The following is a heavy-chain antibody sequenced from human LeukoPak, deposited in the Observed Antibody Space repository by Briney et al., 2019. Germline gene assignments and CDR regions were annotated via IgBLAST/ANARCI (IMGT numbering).Heavy chain of an antibody. D-gene: IGHD4-23*01. J-gene: IGHJ3*02. CDR3: ARLDYGGTNDAFDI. CDR1: GYTFTSYD. Sequence: ASVKVSCKASGYTFTSYDINWVRQATGQGLEWMGWMNPNSGNTGYAQKFQGRVTTTRNTSISTAYMELSSLRSEDTAVYYCARLDYGGTNDAFDIWGQGTMVTVSS. V-gene: IGHV1-8*01. CDR2: MNPNSGNT.